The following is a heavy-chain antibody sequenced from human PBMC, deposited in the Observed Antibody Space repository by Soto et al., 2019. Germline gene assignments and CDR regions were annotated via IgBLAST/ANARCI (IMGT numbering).Heavy chain of an antibody. D-gene: IGHD2-8*02. J-gene: IGHJ4*02. CDR3: ARGGSYWARRHYFDS. Sequence: QVQLVQSGAEMKKPGASVKVSCKASGYTFTSYDINWVRQAAGQGPEWMGSVTPRNGDTAFAQKYQGRVTVTSNTSMSTVYMEWSNLRFDDRAVYYCARGGSYWARRHYFDSWGQGTLVTVSS. V-gene: IGHV1-8*02. CDR2: VTPRNGDT. CDR1: GYTFTSYD.